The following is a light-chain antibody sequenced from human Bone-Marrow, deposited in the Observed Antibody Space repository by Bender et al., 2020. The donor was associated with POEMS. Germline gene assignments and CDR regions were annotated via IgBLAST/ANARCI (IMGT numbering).Light chain of an antibody. Sequence: QSVLTQPRSVSGSPGQSVTISCTGSNSDVGNYDYVSWYQQYPVGAPALIIYDVKKRPSGVPDRFSGSKSGNTASLTVSGLQPDDEADYYCSSHTETNLLVFGGGTKLTVL. CDR2: DVK. J-gene: IGLJ3*02. V-gene: IGLV2-11*01. CDR1: NSDVGNYDY. CDR3: SSHTETNLLV.